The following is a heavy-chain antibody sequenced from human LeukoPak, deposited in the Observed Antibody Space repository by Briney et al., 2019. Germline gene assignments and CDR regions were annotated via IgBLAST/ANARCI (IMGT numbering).Heavy chain of an antibody. Sequence: HPGGSLRLSCAASGFTLRNYAMSWVRQAPGKGLEWVSTISGSGDSTNYADSVKGRFTISRDNSQKTLYLQLNSPRAEDTAIYYCAKCSSSWTGFDHWGQGTLVTVSS. D-gene: IGHD2-2*01. J-gene: IGHJ4*02. CDR2: ISGSGDST. CDR1: GFTLRNYA. CDR3: AKCSSSWTGFDH. V-gene: IGHV3-23*01.